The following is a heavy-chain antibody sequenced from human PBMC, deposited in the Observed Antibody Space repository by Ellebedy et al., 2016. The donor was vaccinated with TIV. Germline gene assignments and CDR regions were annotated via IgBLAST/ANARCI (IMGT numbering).Heavy chain of an antibody. Sequence: SETLSLXXAVYGGSFSGYYWSWIRQPPGKGLEWIGEINHSGSTNYNASLKSRVTISVDTSKNQFSLKLSSVTAADTAVYYCARKESFFYYFDYWGQGTLVAVSS. V-gene: IGHV4-34*01. CDR2: INHSGST. CDR3: ARKESFFYYFDY. J-gene: IGHJ4*02. CDR1: GGSFSGYY. D-gene: IGHD2/OR15-2a*01.